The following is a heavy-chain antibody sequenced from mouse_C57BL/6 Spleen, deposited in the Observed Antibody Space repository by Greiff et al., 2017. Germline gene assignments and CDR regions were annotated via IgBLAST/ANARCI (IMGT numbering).Heavy chain of an antibody. CDR3: ARERYYDYDGVAY. CDR1: GYTFTSYG. Sequence: VQLQQSGAELVRPGASVKLSCKASGYTFTSYGISWVKQRTGQGLEWIGEIFPRSGNTYYNEKFKGKATLTADKSSSTAYMELRSLTSEDSAVYFCARERYYDYDGVAYWGQGTLVTVSA. D-gene: IGHD2-4*01. J-gene: IGHJ3*01. V-gene: IGHV1-81*01. CDR2: IFPRSGNT.